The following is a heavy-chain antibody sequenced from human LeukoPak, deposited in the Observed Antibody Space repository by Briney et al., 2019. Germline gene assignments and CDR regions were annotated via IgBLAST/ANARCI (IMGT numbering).Heavy chain of an antibody. Sequence: GESLRLSCTGSGIFVSGNYMSWVRQAPGKGLEWVSAIHSGENTFYADSVRGRFTISRDNSKNTVFLQMNSLRAEDTAVYYCARDFRFDSSGYKRAAFDIWGQGTTVTVSS. J-gene: IGHJ3*02. CDR3: ARDFRFDSSGYKRAAFDI. CDR2: IHSGENT. CDR1: GIFVSGNY. V-gene: IGHV3-66*01. D-gene: IGHD3-22*01.